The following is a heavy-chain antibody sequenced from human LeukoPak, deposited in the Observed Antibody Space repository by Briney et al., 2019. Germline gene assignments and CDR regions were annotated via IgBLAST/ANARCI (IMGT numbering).Heavy chain of an antibody. Sequence: SVKVSCKASGGTFSSYAISWVRQAPGQGLEWMGRIIPILGIANYAQKFQGRVTITADKSTSTAYMELSSLRSEDTAVYYCARERRTMIVVAYRWYFDYWGQGTLVTVSS. J-gene: IGHJ4*02. CDR2: IIPILGIA. V-gene: IGHV1-69*04. CDR1: GGTFSSYA. D-gene: IGHD3-22*01. CDR3: ARERRTMIVVAYRWYFDY.